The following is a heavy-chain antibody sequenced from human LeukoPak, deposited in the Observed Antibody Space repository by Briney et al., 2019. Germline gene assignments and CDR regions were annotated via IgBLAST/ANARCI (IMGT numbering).Heavy chain of an antibody. Sequence: SVKVSCKASGGTFSSYAISWVRQAPAQGLEWMGGIIPIFGTANYAQKFQGRVTITADESTSTAYMELSSLRSEDTAVYYCARDRIGGRGYYDSSGYYYVAFDIWGQGTMVTVSS. D-gene: IGHD3-22*01. CDR3: ARDRIGGRGYYDSSGYYYVAFDI. CDR2: IIPIFGTA. J-gene: IGHJ3*02. CDR1: GGTFSSYA. V-gene: IGHV1-69*13.